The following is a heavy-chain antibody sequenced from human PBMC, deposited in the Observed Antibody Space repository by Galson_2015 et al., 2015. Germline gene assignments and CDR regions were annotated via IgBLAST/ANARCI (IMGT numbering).Heavy chain of an antibody. CDR1: GGSFNIYG. CDR2: IIPIFGTS. CDR3: ARGVTIFGVVISADNWFDP. J-gene: IGHJ5*02. Sequence: SVKVSCKASGGSFNIYGISWVRQAPGQGLQWMGGIIPIFGTSNYAQKFQGRATITADKSTSTAYMELSGLRSEDTAVYYCARGVTIFGVVISADNWFDPWGQGTLVTVSS. V-gene: IGHV1-69*06. D-gene: IGHD3-3*01.